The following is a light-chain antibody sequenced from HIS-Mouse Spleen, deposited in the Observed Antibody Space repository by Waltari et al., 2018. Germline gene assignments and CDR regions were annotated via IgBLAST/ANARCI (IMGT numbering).Light chain of an antibody. CDR1: QSISSY. CDR2: AAS. J-gene: IGKJ2*01. CDR3: QQSYSTPPYT. V-gene: IGKV1-39*01. Sequence: DIQMTQSPSSLSASLGDRVPITCRASQSISSYLNWYQQKPGKAPKLLIYAASSLQSGVPSRFSGSGSGTDFTLTISSLQPEDFATYYCQQSYSTPPYTFGQGTKLEIK.